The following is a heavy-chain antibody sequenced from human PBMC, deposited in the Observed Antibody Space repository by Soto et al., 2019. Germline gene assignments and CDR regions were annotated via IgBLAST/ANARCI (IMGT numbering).Heavy chain of an antibody. J-gene: IGHJ5*02. D-gene: IGHD2-2*01. CDR1: GFTFSSYA. V-gene: IGHV3-23*01. CDR2: ISGSGGST. Sequence: GGSLRLSCAASGFTFSSYAMSWVRQAPGKGLEWVSAISGSGGSTYYADSVKGRFTISRDNSKNTLYLQMNSLRAEDTAVYYCAKGILLRYCSSTSCPRDGRVVDPWGQGTLVTVSS. CDR3: AKGILLRYCSSTSCPRDGRVVDP.